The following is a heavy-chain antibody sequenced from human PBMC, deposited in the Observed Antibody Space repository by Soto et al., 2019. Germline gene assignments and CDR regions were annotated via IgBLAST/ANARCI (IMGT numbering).Heavy chain of an antibody. CDR1: GGSISSGGYY. CDR2: IYYSGST. V-gene: IGHV4-31*03. CDR3: ARTGDDSSGSNYYYYYGMDV. D-gene: IGHD3-22*01. J-gene: IGHJ6*02. Sequence: QVQLQESGPGLVKPSLTLSLTCTVSGGSISSGGYYWSWIRQHPGKGLEWIGYIYYSGSTYYNPSLKSRVTISVDTSKNQFSLKLSSVTAADTAVYYCARTGDDSSGSNYYYYYGMDVWGQGTTVTVSS.